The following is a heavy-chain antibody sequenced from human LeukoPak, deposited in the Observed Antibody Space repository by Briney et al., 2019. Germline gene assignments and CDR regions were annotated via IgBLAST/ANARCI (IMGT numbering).Heavy chain of an antibody. CDR2: ISAYNGHT. D-gene: IGHD1-26*01. CDR3: ARDGGGVGALSPDY. V-gene: IGHV1-18*04. CDR1: GYSFTSYW. Sequence: GESLKISCKGSGYSFTSYWIGWVRQAPGRGLEWVGWISAYNGHTNYAQKLQGRVTMTTDTSATTAYMELRNLTSDDTAVYYCARDGGGVGALSPDYWGQGTLVTVSS. J-gene: IGHJ4*02.